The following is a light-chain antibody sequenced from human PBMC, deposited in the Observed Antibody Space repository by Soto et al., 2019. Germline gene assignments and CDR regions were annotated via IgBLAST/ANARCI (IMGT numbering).Light chain of an antibody. CDR2: AAS. J-gene: IGKJ1*01. CDR3: LQDYNSWT. V-gene: IGKV1-6*01. CDR1: QGIRND. Sequence: AIQMTQSPSSLSASVGDRVTITCRASQGIRNDLGWYQQKPGKAPKLLIYAASSLQSGVPSRFSGSGSGTDSTLTISSLQPEDFATYYCLQDYNSWTFGQGTKVEIK.